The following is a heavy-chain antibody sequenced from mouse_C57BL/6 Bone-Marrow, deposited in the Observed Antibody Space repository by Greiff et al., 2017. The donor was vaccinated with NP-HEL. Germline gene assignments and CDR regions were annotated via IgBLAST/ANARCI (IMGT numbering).Heavy chain of an antibody. D-gene: IGHD1-1*01. CDR2: IFPGSGST. Sequence: QVQLQQSGPELVKPGASVKISCKASGYTFTDYYINWVKQRPGQGLEWIGWIFPGSGSTYYNEKFKGKATLTVDKSSSTAYMLLSSLTSEDSAVYFCARGELLRSLYWYFDVWGTGTTVTVSS. V-gene: IGHV1-75*01. CDR3: ARGELLRSLYWYFDV. J-gene: IGHJ1*03. CDR1: GYTFTDYY.